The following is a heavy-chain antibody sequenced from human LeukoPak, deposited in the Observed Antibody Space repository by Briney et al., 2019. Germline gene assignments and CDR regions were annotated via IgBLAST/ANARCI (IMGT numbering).Heavy chain of an antibody. J-gene: IGHJ5*02. CDR1: GGTFSSYA. CDR3: ASGDSSGYYYLNWFDP. Sequence: ASVKVSCKASGGTFSSYAISWVRQAPGQGLEWMGGIIPIFGTANYAQKFQGRVTITADESTSTAYMELSSLRSEDTAVYYCASGDSSGYYYLNWFDPWGQGTLATVSS. D-gene: IGHD3-22*01. CDR2: IIPIFGTA. V-gene: IGHV1-69*13.